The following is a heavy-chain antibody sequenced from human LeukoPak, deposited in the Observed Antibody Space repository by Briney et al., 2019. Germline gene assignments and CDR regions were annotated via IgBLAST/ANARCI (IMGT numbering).Heavy chain of an antibody. Sequence: SETLSLTCTVSGDSISGYYWSWLRQPPGKGLEWIGNIYYSGTTNYNPSLKSRVTISVDTSKNQFSLKLSSVTAADTAVYYCARAPVLRYFDWSRNNYYYGTDVWGQGTTVTVSS. V-gene: IGHV4-59*12. CDR2: IYYSGTT. CDR3: ARAPVLRYFDWSRNNYYYGTDV. CDR1: GDSISGYY. J-gene: IGHJ6*02. D-gene: IGHD3-9*01.